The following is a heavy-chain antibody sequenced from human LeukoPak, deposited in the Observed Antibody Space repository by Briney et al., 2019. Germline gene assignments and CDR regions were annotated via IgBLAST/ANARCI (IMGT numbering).Heavy chain of an antibody. Sequence: PSETLSLTCTVSGGSISSSSYYWGWIRQPPGKGLEWIGSIYYSGSTYYNPSLKSRVTISVDTSKNQFSLKLSSVTAADTAVYYCARDGSITMIVVVIPLVAFDIWGQGTMVTVSS. D-gene: IGHD3-22*01. CDR1: GGSISSSSYY. V-gene: IGHV4-39*07. CDR2: IYYSGST. CDR3: ARDGSITMIVVVIPLVAFDI. J-gene: IGHJ3*02.